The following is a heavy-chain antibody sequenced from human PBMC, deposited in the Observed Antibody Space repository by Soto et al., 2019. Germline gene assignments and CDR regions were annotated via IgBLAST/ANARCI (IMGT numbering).Heavy chain of an antibody. Sequence: EVQLVQSGGGLVQPGGSLRLSCVASGVTSQDYFMDWVRQAPGKGLEWVGRVRNKARSYTTDYAASVKGRFTISRDDSKGSVFLQLNSLRPEDTAVYYCASDRSWTDDSWGQGTLVHVSS. J-gene: IGHJ5*01. CDR2: VRNKARSYTT. V-gene: IGHV3-72*01. CDR1: GVTSQDYF. CDR3: ASDRSWTDDS. D-gene: IGHD2-15*01.